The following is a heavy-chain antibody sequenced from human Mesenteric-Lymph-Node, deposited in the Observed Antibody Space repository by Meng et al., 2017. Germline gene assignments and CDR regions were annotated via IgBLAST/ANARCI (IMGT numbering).Heavy chain of an antibody. CDR1: GFTVTSSF. CDR2: LYSSGDT. Sequence: GGSLRLSCAASGFTVTSSFMTWVRQAPGKGLEWVSILYSSGDTFYADSVTGRFTISRDNSKNTVYLQMNSLRADDTAVFYCGRARGASLFFDLWGQGTRVTVSS. V-gene: IGHV3-66*02. D-gene: IGHD3-10*01. J-gene: IGHJ4*02. CDR3: GRARGASLFFDL.